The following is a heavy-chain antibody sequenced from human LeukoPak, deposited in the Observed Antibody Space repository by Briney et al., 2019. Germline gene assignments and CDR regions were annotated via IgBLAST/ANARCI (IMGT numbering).Heavy chain of an antibody. CDR1: GFTFSSYA. V-gene: IGHV3-23*01. Sequence: AGGSLRLSCAASGFTFSSYAMSWVRQAPGKGLEWVSAISGSGGSTYYADSVKGRFTISRDNSKNTLYLQMNSLRAEDTAVYYCAKYLPSYDILTGNSYYFDYWGQGTLVTVSS. J-gene: IGHJ4*02. CDR3: AKYLPSYDILTGNSYYFDY. D-gene: IGHD3-9*01. CDR2: ISGSGGST.